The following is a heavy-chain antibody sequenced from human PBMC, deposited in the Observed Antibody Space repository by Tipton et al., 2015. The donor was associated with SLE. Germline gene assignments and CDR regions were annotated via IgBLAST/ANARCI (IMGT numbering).Heavy chain of an antibody. V-gene: IGHV4-61*02. CDR2: IYSNGAT. Sequence: TLSLTCTISGASITSGTYYWNWIRQPAGKGLEWIGRIYSNGATNYNPSLKSRVTISVDTSKNQFSLKLTSVTAADTAVYYCARAGGIAARSYYYYSYSMGVWGKGTTVTVS. CDR3: ARAGGIAARSYYYYSYSMGV. D-gene: IGHD6-6*01. CDR1: GASITSGTYY. J-gene: IGHJ6*03.